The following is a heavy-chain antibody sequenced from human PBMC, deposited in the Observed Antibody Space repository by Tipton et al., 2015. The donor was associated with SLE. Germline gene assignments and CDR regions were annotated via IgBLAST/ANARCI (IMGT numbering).Heavy chain of an antibody. J-gene: IGHJ6*02. CDR1: GGSISSGSYY. CDR3: ARVAQIVPSARYYGMDV. CDR2: IYDSGNS. Sequence: TLSLTCTVSGGSISSGSYYWSWIRQTPGQGLEWIGYIYDSGNSDYNPSLKSRVTMSVDTPKNQFSLKLSSVTAADTAMYYCARVAQIVPSARYYGMDVWGQGTTVTVSS. D-gene: IGHD2-2*01. V-gene: IGHV4-61*01.